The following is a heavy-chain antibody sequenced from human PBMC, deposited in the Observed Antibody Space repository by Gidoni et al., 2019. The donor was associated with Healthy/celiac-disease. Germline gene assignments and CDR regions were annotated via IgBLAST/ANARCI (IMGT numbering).Heavy chain of an antibody. CDR3: ARDQRGYYDSSGLY. CDR2: IYYSGST. V-gene: IGHV4-39*07. Sequence: QLQLPESGPGLVKPSETLSLTCTVSGGSISSSSYYWGWIRQPPGKGLEWIGSIYYSGSTYYNPSLKSRVTISVDTSKNQFSLKLSSVTAADTAVYYCARDQRGYYDSSGLYWGQGTLVTVSS. J-gene: IGHJ4*02. CDR1: GGSISSSSYY. D-gene: IGHD3-22*01.